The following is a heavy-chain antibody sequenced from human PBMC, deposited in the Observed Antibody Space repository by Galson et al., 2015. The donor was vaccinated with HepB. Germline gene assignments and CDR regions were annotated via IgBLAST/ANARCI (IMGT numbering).Heavy chain of an antibody. CDR3: ATSNHYGSGSYWFFDY. V-gene: IGHV3-23*01. Sequence: SLRLSCAASGFTFSSYAVSWVRQAPGKGLDWVSAISGTGGRPYYADSVKGRFTISRDNSKNTLYLQMNSLKAEDTAVYYCATSNHYGSGSYWFFDYWGQGTLVTVSS. CDR1: GFTFSSYA. CDR2: ISGTGGRP. D-gene: IGHD3-10*01. J-gene: IGHJ4*02.